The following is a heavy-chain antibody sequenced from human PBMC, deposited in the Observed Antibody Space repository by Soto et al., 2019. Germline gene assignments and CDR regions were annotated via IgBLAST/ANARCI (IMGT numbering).Heavy chain of an antibody. CDR1: GFTFSSYA. CDR2: ISYDGSNK. V-gene: IGHV3-30-3*01. Sequence: PGGSLRLSCAASGFTFSSYAMHWVRQAPGKGLEWVAVISYDGSNKYYADSVKGRFTISRDNSENTLYLQMNSLRAEDTAVYYCARGPSVVVIDYWGQGTLVTVSS. D-gene: IGHD3-22*01. CDR3: ARGPSVVVIDY. J-gene: IGHJ4*02.